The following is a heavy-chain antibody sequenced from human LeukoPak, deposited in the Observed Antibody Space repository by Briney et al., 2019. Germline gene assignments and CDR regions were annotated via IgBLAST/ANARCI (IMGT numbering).Heavy chain of an antibody. J-gene: IGHJ4*02. CDR2: ISGSGGST. D-gene: IGHD6-13*01. CDR3: AKDLSPPGIAAAGMVY. Sequence: GGSLRLSCAASGFTFSSYAMSWVRQAPGKWLEWVSAISGSGGSTYYADSVKGRFTISRDNSKNTLYLQMDSLRAEDTAVYYCAKDLSPPGIAAAGMVYWGQGTLVTVSS. CDR1: GFTFSSYA. V-gene: IGHV3-23*01.